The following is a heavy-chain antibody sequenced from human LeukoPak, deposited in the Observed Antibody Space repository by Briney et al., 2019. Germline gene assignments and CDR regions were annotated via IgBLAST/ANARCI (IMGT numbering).Heavy chain of an antibody. J-gene: IGHJ4*02. V-gene: IGHV4-39*01. CDR2: IYYSGST. CDR3: ARLSIVVVPAAPARDY. Sequence: PSETLSLTCTVSGGSISSYYWGWIRQPPGKGLEWIGSIYYSGSTYYNPSLKSRVTISVDTSKNQFSLKLSSVTAADTAVYYCARLSIVVVPAAPARDYWGQGTLVTVSS. D-gene: IGHD2-2*01. CDR1: GGSISSYY.